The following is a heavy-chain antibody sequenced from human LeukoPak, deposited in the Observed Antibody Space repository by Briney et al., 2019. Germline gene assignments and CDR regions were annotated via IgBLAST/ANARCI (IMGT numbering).Heavy chain of an antibody. CDR3: ARVRAGYYYDSSGYYHWFDP. D-gene: IGHD3-22*01. CDR2: IYHSGST. V-gene: IGHV4-4*02. J-gene: IGHJ5*02. CDR1: GGSISSTNW. Sequence: PSGTLSLTCAVSGGSISSTNWWSWVRQPPGKGLEWIGEIYHSGSTNYNPSLKSRVTISVDTSKNQFSLKLSSVTAADTAVYYCARVRAGYYYDSSGYYHWFDPWGQGTLVTVSS.